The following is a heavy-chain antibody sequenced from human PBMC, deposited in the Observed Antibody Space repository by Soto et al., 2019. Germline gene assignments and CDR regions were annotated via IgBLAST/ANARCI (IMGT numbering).Heavy chain of an antibody. D-gene: IGHD5-12*01. J-gene: IGHJ6*02. CDR2: IIPIFGTA. CDR1: GGTFSSYA. V-gene: IGHV1-69*13. Sequence: SVKVSCEASGGTFSSYAISWVRQAPGQGLEWVGGIIPIFGTANYAQKFQGRVTITADESTSTAYMELSSLRSEDTAVYYCARDWGGYDWAPRQGCYYYGMDVWGQGTTVTVS. CDR3: ARDWGGYDWAPRQGCYYYGMDV.